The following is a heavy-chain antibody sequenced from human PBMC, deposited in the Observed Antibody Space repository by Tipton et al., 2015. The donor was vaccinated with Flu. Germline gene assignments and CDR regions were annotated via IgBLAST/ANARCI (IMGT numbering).Heavy chain of an antibody. V-gene: IGHV4-59*12. D-gene: IGHD2-15*01. Sequence: TLSLTCTVSGGSISSYYWSWIRQPPGKGLEWIGYIYYSGSTNYNPSLKSRVTFSVDTSKNQFSLKLTSVTAADTAVYFCAREACSSGSCYSDYWGQGTLVTVSS. J-gene: IGHJ4*02. CDR3: AREACSSGSCYSDY. CDR2: IYYSGST. CDR1: GGSISSYY.